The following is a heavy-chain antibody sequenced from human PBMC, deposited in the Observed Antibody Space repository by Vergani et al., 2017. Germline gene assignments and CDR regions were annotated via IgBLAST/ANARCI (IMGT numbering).Heavy chain of an antibody. D-gene: IGHD5-12*01. CDR2: ISGSGGST. Sequence: EVQLLESGGDLVQPGGSLRLSCAASGFTFNHYAMNWVRQAPGKGLEWVSGISGSGGSTYYAASVKGRFTISRDSSKNTLYLQMNSLSAGDTAVYYCAKAKPRNSGYDYRYYYHAMDVWGQGSTVTVSS. J-gene: IGHJ6*02. CDR3: AKAKPRNSGYDYRYYYHAMDV. V-gene: IGHV3-23*01. CDR1: GFTFNHYA.